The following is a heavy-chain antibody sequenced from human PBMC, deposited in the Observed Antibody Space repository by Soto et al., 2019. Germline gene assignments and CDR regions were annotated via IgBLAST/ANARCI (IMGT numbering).Heavy chain of an antibody. V-gene: IGHV1-69*06. D-gene: IGHD3-9*01. Sequence: QVQLLQSGAEVKKPGSSVKVSCKASGLIFSSYAISWVRQAPGQGLEWVGGILPIFGTTNYAQRFKGIVTMSADTSTTSTYLDLSSLISEDMAVYFFVRGVNDCISPGKGYYLTGMAVCGQGTFVTVST. J-gene: IGHJ4*03. CDR2: ILPIFGTT. CDR3: VRGVNDCISPGKGYYLTGMAV. CDR1: GLIFSSYA.